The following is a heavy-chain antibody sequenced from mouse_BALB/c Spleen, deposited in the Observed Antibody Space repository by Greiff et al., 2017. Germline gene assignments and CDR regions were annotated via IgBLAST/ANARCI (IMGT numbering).Heavy chain of an antibody. CDR3: AKQLRNAMDY. CDR2: IWGDGST. CDR1: GFSLTNSG. V-gene: IGHV2-6-6*01. Sequence: QVQLQQSGPGLVAPSQSLSITCTVSGFSLTNSGVHWVRQSPGKGLEWLGVIWGDGSTNYNSAFKSRLSISKDNSKSQVFLKMNSLQTDDTARYYCAKQLRNAMDYWGQGTSVTVAS. D-gene: IGHD1-1*01. J-gene: IGHJ4*01.